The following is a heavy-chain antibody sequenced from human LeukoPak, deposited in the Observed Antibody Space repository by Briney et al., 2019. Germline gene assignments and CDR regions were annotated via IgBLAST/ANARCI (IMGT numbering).Heavy chain of an antibody. CDR3: ARPASQFYYSPMDV. CDR2: IGGNGGST. Sequence: PGGSLRLSCAASGFTFSSYAMSWVRQAPGKGLEWVSGIGGNGGSTYYADSAKGRFTISRDNSKNTLYLLMDSLRADDTAVYYCARPASQFYYSPMDVWGQGTTVTVSS. V-gene: IGHV3-23*01. D-gene: IGHD2-2*01. J-gene: IGHJ6*02. CDR1: GFTFSSYA.